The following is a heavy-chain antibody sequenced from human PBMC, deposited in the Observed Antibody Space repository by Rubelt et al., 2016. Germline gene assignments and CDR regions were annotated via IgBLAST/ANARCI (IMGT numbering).Heavy chain of an antibody. CDR3: ACRIGYYGVDV. V-gene: IGHV4-59*01. J-gene: IGHJ6*02. D-gene: IGHD2-15*01. CDR2: IYYTGST. Sequence: QLQLQESGPGLVKPSETLSLTCTVSGGSISNYYWSWIRQPPGKGLEWIGYIYYTGSTNYIPSLESRVTISVDTSKKQVSLKLKPVTAADTAVYYWACRIGYYGVDVWGQGTTVTVSS. CDR1: GGSISNYY.